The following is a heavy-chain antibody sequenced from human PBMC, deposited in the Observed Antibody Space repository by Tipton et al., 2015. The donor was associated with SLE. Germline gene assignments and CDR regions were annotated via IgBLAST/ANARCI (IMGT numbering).Heavy chain of an antibody. Sequence: LRLSCTVSGDSINSAPSRGRYYWNWFRQPPGKGLEWIGYISYSGRTDYNPSLTSRVSISIDTSKKQFSLNLSSVTAADTAVYYCAREDYGEYDDAFDIWGQGTMVTVSS. CDR3: AREDYGEYDDAFDI. J-gene: IGHJ3*02. CDR1: GDSINSAPSRGRYY. D-gene: IGHD4-17*01. V-gene: IGHV4-61*01. CDR2: ISYSGRT.